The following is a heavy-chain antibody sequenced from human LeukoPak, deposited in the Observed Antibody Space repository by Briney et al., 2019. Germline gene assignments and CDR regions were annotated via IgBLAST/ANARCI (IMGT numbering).Heavy chain of an antibody. J-gene: IGHJ4*02. CDR2: IIPILGIA. D-gene: IGHD6-13*01. Sequence: SVKVSCKASGGTFSSYAISWVRQAPGQGLEWMGRIIPILGIANYAQKFQGRVTITADKSTSTAYMELSSLRSEDTAVYYCAGSELATYFDYWGQGTLVTVSS. V-gene: IGHV1-69*04. CDR3: AGSELATYFDY. CDR1: GGTFSSYA.